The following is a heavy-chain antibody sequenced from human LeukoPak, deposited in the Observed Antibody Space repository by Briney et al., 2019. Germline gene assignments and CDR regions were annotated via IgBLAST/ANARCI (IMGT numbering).Heavy chain of an antibody. Sequence: QPGGSLRLSCAASGFTFNGYGMSWVRQAPGKGLEWVSGISGRGDNTDYADSVKGRFTISRDNSKNTLYLQMNSLRAEDTAVYYCAKSDDYNDRYYFVSWGQGTLVTVSS. CDR2: ISGRGDNT. J-gene: IGHJ4*02. CDR1: GFTFNGYG. D-gene: IGHD5-24*01. V-gene: IGHV3-23*01. CDR3: AKSDDYNDRYYFVS.